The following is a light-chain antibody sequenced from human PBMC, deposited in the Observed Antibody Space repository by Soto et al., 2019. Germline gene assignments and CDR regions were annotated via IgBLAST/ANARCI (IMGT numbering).Light chain of an antibody. J-gene: IGKJ1*01. CDR2: DAS. CDR1: QSISSW. Sequence: DIQMTQSPSTLSASVGDRVTITCRASQSISSWLAWYQQKPGKAPKLLIYDASSLESGVPSRFSGSGSGTESTLTISSLQPDDFATYYCQQYNSYLWTFGQGTKV. CDR3: QQYNSYLWT. V-gene: IGKV1-5*01.